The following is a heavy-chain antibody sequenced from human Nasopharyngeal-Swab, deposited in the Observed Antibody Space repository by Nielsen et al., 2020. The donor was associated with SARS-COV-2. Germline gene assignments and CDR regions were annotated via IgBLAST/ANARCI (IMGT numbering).Heavy chain of an antibody. Sequence: WIRQPPGKGLEWVAVISYDGSNKYYADSVKGRFTISRDNSKNTLYLQMNSLRAEDTAVYYCAKGGAYYDILTGFFDYWGQGTLVTVSS. D-gene: IGHD3-9*01. V-gene: IGHV3-30*18. J-gene: IGHJ4*02. CDR2: ISYDGSNK. CDR3: AKGGAYYDILTGFFDY.